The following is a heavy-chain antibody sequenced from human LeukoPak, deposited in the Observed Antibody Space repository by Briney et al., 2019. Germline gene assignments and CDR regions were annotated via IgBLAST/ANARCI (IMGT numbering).Heavy chain of an antibody. D-gene: IGHD3-16*01. CDR2: IYYSGST. J-gene: IGHJ6*04. Sequence: SQTLSLTCTVSGGSISSGGYYWSWVRQHPGKGLEWIGYIYYSGSTCYNPSLKSRVTISVDTSKNQFSLKLSSVTAADTAVYYCARDWGLGMDVWGKGTTVTVSS. CDR1: GGSISSGGYY. V-gene: IGHV4-31*03. CDR3: ARDWGLGMDV.